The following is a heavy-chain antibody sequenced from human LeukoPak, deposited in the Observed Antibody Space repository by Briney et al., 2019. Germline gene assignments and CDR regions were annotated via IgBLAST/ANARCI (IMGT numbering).Heavy chain of an antibody. D-gene: IGHD3-3*01. J-gene: IGHJ6*03. Sequence: HGRSLRLSCAASGFTFSSYGMHWVRQAPGKGLEWVAVIWYDGSNKYYAESVKGRFTISGDNSKNTLYLQMNSLRAEDTAVYYCAKIGVWSGYYPYYYYYYMDVWGKGTTATVSS. CDR1: GFTFSSYG. V-gene: IGHV3-33*06. CDR3: AKIGVWSGYYPYYYYYYMDV. CDR2: IWYDGSNK.